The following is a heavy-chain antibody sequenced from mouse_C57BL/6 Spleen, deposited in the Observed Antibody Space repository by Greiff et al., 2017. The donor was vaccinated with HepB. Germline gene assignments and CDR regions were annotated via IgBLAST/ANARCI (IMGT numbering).Heavy chain of an antibody. CDR3: ARRGSTTVVATDFDY. J-gene: IGHJ2*01. Sequence: QVQLQQPGAELVKPGASVKLSCKASGYTFTSYWMHWVKQRPGQGLEWIGMIHPNSGSTNYNEKFKSKATLTVDKSSSTAYMQLSSLTSEDSAVYYWARRGSTTVVATDFDYWGQGTTLTVSS. CDR1: GYTFTSYW. CDR2: IHPNSGST. V-gene: IGHV1-64*01. D-gene: IGHD1-1*01.